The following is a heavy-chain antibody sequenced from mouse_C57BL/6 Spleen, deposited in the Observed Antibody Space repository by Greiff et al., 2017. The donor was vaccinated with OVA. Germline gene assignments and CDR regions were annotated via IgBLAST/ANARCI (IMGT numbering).Heavy chain of an antibody. CDR3: ARGGSFMDY. CDR2: IDPSDSYT. D-gene: IGHD1-1*02. Sequence: QVQLKQPGAELVKPGASVKLSCKASGYTFTSYWMQWVKQRPGQGLEWIGEIDPSDSYTNYNQKFKGKATLTVDTSSSTAYMQLSSLTSEDSAVYYCARGGSFMDYWGQGTSVTVSS. J-gene: IGHJ4*01. V-gene: IGHV1-50*01. CDR1: GYTFTSYW.